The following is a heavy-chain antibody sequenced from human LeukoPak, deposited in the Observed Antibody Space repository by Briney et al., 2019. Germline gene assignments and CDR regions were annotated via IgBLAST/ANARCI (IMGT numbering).Heavy chain of an antibody. Sequence: SETLSLTCTVSGGSISSSSYYWGWIRQPPGKGLEWIGSIYYSGSTYYNPSLKSRVTISVDTSKNQFSLKLSSVTAADTAVYYCARALQDCSSTSCYGYYGRAYYYYYMDVWGKGTTVTISS. D-gene: IGHD2-2*01. J-gene: IGHJ6*03. CDR3: ARALQDCSSTSCYGYYGRAYYYYYMDV. CDR1: GGSISSSSYY. CDR2: IYYSGST. V-gene: IGHV4-39*01.